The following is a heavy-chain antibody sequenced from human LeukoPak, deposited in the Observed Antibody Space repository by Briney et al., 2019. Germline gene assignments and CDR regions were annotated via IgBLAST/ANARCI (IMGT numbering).Heavy chain of an antibody. CDR2: ISGSGGST. V-gene: IGHV3-23*01. D-gene: IGHD2-2*01. CDR3: ARTIVVVPAASSDY. CDR1: GFTFSSYA. Sequence: GGSLRLSCAASGFTFSSYAMSWVRQAPGKGLEWVSAISGSGGSTYYADSVKGRFTISRDNSKNTLYLQMNSLRAEDTAVYYCARTIVVVPAASSDYWGQGTLVTASS. J-gene: IGHJ4*02.